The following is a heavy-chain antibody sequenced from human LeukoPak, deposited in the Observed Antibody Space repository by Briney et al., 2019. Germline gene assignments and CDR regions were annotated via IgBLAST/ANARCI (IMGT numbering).Heavy chain of an antibody. Sequence: SVKVSCKASGGTFSSYAISWVRQAPGQGLEWMGGIIPIFGTANYAQKFQGRVTITTDESTSTAYMELSSLRSEDTAEYYCARDDGSSGYYHRIWFDPWGQGTLVTVSS. V-gene: IGHV1-69*05. CDR1: GGTFSSYA. CDR2: IIPIFGTA. J-gene: IGHJ5*02. CDR3: ARDDGSSGYYHRIWFDP. D-gene: IGHD3-22*01.